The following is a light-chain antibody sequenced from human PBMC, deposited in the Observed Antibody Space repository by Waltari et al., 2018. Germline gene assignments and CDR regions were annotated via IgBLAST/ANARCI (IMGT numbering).Light chain of an antibody. J-gene: IGKJ4*01. CDR1: QSVSKY. CDR2: TTS. Sequence: DIQMTQSPSSLSASVGDRVTITCRASQSVSKYLNWYQQQPGKAPKLLIYTTSNLQSGVPSRFSGSGSGTDFTLNISSLQLEDLATYYCQQSYNTPLSFGGGTKVEIK. CDR3: QQSYNTPLS. V-gene: IGKV1-39*01.